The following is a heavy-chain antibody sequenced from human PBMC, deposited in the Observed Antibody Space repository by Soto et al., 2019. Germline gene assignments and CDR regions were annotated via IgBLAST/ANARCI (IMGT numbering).Heavy chain of an antibody. CDR3: ARESSSGRRDRIDY. CDR2: IWYDGTNR. V-gene: IGHV3-33*01. J-gene: IGHJ4*02. Sequence: GGALRLSCVASGFTFSNHGIHWVRQAPGKGLEWVTVIWYDGTNRFYADSVKGRFTISRDISENTVYLQMDSLRSEDTAVYYCARESSSGRRDRIDYWGQGTLVTVSS. D-gene: IGHD6-19*01. CDR1: GFTFSNHG.